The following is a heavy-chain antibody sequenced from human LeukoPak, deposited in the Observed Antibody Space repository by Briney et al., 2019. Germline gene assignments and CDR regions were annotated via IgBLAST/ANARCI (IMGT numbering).Heavy chain of an antibody. Sequence: GGSLRLSCAASGFTFSSYSMNWVRQAPGKGLEWVSSISSSSSYIYYADSGKGRFTISRDNAKNSLYLQLNSLRAEDTAVYYCARLTIAGGFDIWGQGTMVTVSS. CDR3: ARLTIAGGFDI. V-gene: IGHV3-21*01. J-gene: IGHJ3*02. CDR2: ISSSSSYI. CDR1: GFTFSSYS. D-gene: IGHD6-13*01.